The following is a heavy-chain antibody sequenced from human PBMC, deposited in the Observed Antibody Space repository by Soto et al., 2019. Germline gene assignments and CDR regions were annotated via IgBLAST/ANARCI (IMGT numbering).Heavy chain of an antibody. Sequence: GGSLRLSCAASGFTFSSYGMHWVRQAPGKGLEWVAVIWYDGSNKYYADSVKGRFTISRDNSKNTLYLQMNSLGAEDTAVYYCARDLIAVAGTFRPHRFYGMDVWGQGTTVTVSS. J-gene: IGHJ6*02. CDR1: GFTFSSYG. D-gene: IGHD6-19*01. V-gene: IGHV3-33*01. CDR3: ARDLIAVAGTFRPHRFYGMDV. CDR2: IWYDGSNK.